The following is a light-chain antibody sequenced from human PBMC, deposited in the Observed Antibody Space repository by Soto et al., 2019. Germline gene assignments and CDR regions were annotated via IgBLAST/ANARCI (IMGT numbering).Light chain of an antibody. V-gene: IGKV3D-15*01. Sequence: EIVLTQSPATLSVSPGERAALSCRASQSVSNNLAWYQQKPGQPPRLLIFGASTRATGIPARFSGSGSEAEFALTISTLQSEDFAVYYCQQYNNWPPGATFGPGTKV. CDR3: QQYNNWPPGAT. J-gene: IGKJ3*01. CDR2: GAS. CDR1: QSVSNN.